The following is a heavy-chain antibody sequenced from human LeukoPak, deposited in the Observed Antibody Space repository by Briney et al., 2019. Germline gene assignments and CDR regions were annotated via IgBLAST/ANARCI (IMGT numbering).Heavy chain of an antibody. CDR1: GFTFSSYA. J-gene: IGHJ4*02. Sequence: GGSLRLSCAASGFTFSSYAMSWVRQAPGKGLEWVSSVSDAGGSAYYADSVRGQFIISRDNTKNTLYLQMNSLRAEDTAVYYCAKSGGSGYFYLFDYWGRGTLVTVSS. CDR3: AKSGGSGYFYLFDY. V-gene: IGHV3-23*01. D-gene: IGHD3-10*01. CDR2: VSDAGGSA.